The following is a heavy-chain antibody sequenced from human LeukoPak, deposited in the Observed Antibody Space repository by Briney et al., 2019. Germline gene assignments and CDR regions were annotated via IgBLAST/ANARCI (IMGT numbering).Heavy chain of an antibody. CDR2: INHSGST. CDR1: GYSIGSGYY. J-gene: IGHJ4*02. CDR3: ARGGYYDSSGYYRIDY. D-gene: IGHD3-22*01. V-gene: IGHV4-38-2*02. Sequence: SDTLSLTCTVSGYSIGSGYYWAWIRQPPGKGLEWIGKINHSGSTNYNPSLKSRVTISVDTSKNQFSLKLSSVTAADTAVYYCARGGYYDSSGYYRIDYWGQGTLVTVSS.